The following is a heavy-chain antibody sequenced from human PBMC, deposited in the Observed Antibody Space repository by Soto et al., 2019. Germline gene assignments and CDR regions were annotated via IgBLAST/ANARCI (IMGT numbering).Heavy chain of an antibody. CDR1: GYTFTSYA. Sequence: GASVKVSCKASGYTFTSYAMHWVRQAPGQRLEWMGWINAGNGNTKYSQKFQGRVTITRDTSASTAYMELSSLRSEDTAVYYCTTYDYIWGNSRIRWAYWGQGALVTVSS. J-gene: IGHJ4*02. CDR3: TTYDYIWGNSRIRWAY. CDR2: INAGNGNT. D-gene: IGHD3-16*02. V-gene: IGHV1-3*01.